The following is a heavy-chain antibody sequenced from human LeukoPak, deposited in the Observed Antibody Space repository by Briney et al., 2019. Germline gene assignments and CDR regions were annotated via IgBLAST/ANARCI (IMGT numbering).Heavy chain of an antibody. CDR2: ISGDSSYI. Sequence: GGSLRLSCAASGFTFSFYSMGWVRQAPGKGLEWVSSISGDSSYIFHADSVKGRFTISRDNAQNSLYLQMNSLRAEDTAVYYCARDHAPSGTDYWGQGTLLTVSS. V-gene: IGHV3-21*03. CDR1: GFTFSFYS. J-gene: IGHJ4*02. CDR3: ARDHAPSGTDY.